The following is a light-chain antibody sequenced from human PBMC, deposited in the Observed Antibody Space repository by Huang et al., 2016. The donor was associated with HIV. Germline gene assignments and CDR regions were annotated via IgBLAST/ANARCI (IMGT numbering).Light chain of an antibody. Sequence: EIVMTQSPATLSVSPGERATLSCRASQRVSSNLAWYQQKPGQAPRLLIYGTSTRATGIPAMFSGSGSGTEFTLTISSLQSEDFAVYYCQQDNNWHRFGGGTKVEIK. CDR1: QRVSSN. V-gene: IGKV3-15*01. CDR3: QQDNNWHR. J-gene: IGKJ4*01. CDR2: GTS.